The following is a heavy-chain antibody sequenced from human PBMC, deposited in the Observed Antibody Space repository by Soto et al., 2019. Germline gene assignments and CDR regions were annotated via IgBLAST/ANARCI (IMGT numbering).Heavy chain of an antibody. D-gene: IGHD3-3*01. Sequence: PGGSLRLSCAASGFTFSSYWMSWVRQAPGKGLEWVANIKQDGSEKYYVDSVKCRFTISRDNAKNSLYLQMNSLRAEDTAVYYCARLEKYYDFWSGYYTGVDRGWFDPCGQGTLVTVSS. CDR3: ARLEKYYDFWSGYYTGVDRGWFDP. J-gene: IGHJ5*02. CDR1: GFTFSSYW. CDR2: IKQDGSEK. V-gene: IGHV3-7*01.